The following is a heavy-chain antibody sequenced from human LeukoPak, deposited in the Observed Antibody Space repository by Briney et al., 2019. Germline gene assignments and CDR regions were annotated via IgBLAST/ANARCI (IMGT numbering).Heavy chain of an antibody. J-gene: IGHJ5*02. Sequence: PGGSLRLSCAASGFTFSSYWMSWVRQAPGKGLEWVANIKQDGSEKYYVDSVKGRFTISRDNSKNTLYLQMNSLRAEDTAVYYCAKKIAVATYNWFDPWGQGTLVTVSS. CDR2: IKQDGSEK. D-gene: IGHD6-19*01. V-gene: IGHV3-7*03. CDR3: AKKIAVATYNWFDP. CDR1: GFTFSSYW.